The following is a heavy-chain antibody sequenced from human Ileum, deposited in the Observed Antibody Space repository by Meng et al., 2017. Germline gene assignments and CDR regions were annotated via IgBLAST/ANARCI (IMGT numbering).Heavy chain of an antibody. V-gene: IGHV4-34*01. D-gene: IGHD1-26*01. CDR3: ARSERSVYWYFDL. CDR1: GGSFSAYY. CDR2: INHSATT. J-gene: IGHJ2*01. Sequence: QVQLQRWGAGLLRPSETLSLTCGVYGGSFSAYYWTWIRQPPGKGLEWIGEINHSATTYYSPSLMGRVSVSVDTSKNQFSLKLTSVTAADTAVYYCARSERSVYWYFDLWGRGTLVTVSS.